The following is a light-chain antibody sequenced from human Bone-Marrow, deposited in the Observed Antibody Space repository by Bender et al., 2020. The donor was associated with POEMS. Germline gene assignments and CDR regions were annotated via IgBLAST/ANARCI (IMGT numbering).Light chain of an antibody. V-gene: IGLV2-14*03. CDR1: SSDIGRYNY. J-gene: IGLJ3*02. CDR3: GSYTSANTLV. CDR2: DVS. Sequence: QSALTQPASVSGSPGQSITISCTGTSSDIGRYNYVSWYQHHLGKAPKLLFYDVSSRPSGVSSRFSGSKSGNTASLTISGLQAEDEADYYCGSYTSANTLVFGGGTKLTVL.